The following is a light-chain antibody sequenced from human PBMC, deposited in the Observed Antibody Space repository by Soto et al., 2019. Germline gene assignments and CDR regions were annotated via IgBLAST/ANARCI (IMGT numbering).Light chain of an antibody. J-gene: IGKJ3*01. CDR1: QAIHRY. V-gene: IGKV1-39*01. Sequence: DIQMTQSPSSLSASVGDRVTITCRASQAIHRYLNWYQQKPGKAPNLLIFATSTLQGGVPSRFSGSGSGTDFTLTLSSLQPEYYANYYCRQRETFGPGTKVDIK. CDR3: RQRET. CDR2: ATS.